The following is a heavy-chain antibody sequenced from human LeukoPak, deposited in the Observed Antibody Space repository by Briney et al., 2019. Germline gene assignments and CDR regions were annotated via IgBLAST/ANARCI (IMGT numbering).Heavy chain of an antibody. CDR2: IIPILGIA. D-gene: IGHD4-17*01. J-gene: IGHJ2*01. Sequence: SVKVSCKASGGTFSSYAVSWVRQAPGQGLEWMGRIIPILGIANYAQKFQGRVTITADKSTSTAYMELSSLRSEDTAVYYCARDQRTLTTVITGWYFDLWGRGTLVTVSS. CDR3: ARDQRTLTTVITGWYFDL. V-gene: IGHV1-69*04. CDR1: GGTFSSYA.